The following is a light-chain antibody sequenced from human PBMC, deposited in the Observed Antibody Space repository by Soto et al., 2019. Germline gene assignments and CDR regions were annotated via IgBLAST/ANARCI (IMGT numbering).Light chain of an antibody. CDR1: QSVSNY. V-gene: IGKV3-11*01. CDR2: DAS. Sequence: EILLTQSPATPALSPGERAHLSCRASQSVSNYLAWYQQKPGQAPRLLIYDASNRATGIPARFSGSGSGTDFTLTISSLQPKDVAAYYCQKYNSAPLTFGGGTKVDIK. J-gene: IGKJ4*01. CDR3: QKYNSAPLT.